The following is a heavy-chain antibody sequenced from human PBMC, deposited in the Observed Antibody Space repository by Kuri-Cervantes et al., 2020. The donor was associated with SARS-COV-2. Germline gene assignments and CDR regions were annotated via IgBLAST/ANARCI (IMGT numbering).Heavy chain of an antibody. CDR1: GFSFSSYG. D-gene: IGHD3-3*01. Sequence: GGSLRLSCAASGFSFSSYGMSWVRQAPGKGLEWVSAISGSGGSTYYADSVKGRFTISRDNSKNTLYLQMNSLRAEDTAVYYCARAGYDFWSGYPNYYYYGMDVWGQGTTVTVSS. CDR3: ARAGYDFWSGYPNYYYYGMDV. CDR2: ISGSGGST. V-gene: IGHV3-23*01. J-gene: IGHJ6*02.